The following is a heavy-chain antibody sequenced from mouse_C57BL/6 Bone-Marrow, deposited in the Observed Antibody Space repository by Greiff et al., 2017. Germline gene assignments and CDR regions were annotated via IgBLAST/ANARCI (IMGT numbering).Heavy chain of an antibody. V-gene: IGHV1-82*01. CDR1: GYAFSSSW. CDR2: IYPGDGDT. CDR3: AGWDWAMDY. J-gene: IGHJ4*01. D-gene: IGHD4-1*01. Sequence: VQLQESGPELVKPGASVKISCKASGYAFSSSWMNWVKQRPGKGLEWIGRIYPGDGDTNYNGKFKGKATLTADKSSSTAYMQLSSLTSEDSAVYFCAGWDWAMDYWGQGTSVTVSS.